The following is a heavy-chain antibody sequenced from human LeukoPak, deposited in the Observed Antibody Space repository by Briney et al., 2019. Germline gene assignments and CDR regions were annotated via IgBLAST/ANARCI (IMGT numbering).Heavy chain of an antibody. CDR1: GGTFSSSA. CDR3: ARGRGYYGSGSRGYYFDY. V-gene: IGHV1-2*04. Sequence: ASVKVSCKASGGTFSSSAISWVRQAPGQGLEWMGWINPNSGGTNYAQKFQGWVTMTRDTSISTAYMELSRLRSDDTAVYYCARGRGYYGSGSRGYYFDYWGQGTLVTVSS. D-gene: IGHD3-10*01. J-gene: IGHJ4*02. CDR2: INPNSGGT.